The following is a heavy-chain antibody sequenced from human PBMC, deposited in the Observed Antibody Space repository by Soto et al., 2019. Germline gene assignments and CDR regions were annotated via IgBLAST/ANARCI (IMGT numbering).Heavy chain of an antibody. Sequence: SETLSLTCTVSGGSINSGNWYWSWIRQHPGEGLEWIGYIYYSGSTYYNPSLKSRVTISVDTSKNLFSLKLSSVTAADMAVYYCAREEVAYYDSGSYNWFDPWGQGTLVTVS. V-gene: IGHV4-31*03. CDR1: GGSINSGNWY. D-gene: IGHD3-10*01. CDR2: IYYSGST. CDR3: AREEVAYYDSGSYNWFDP. J-gene: IGHJ5*02.